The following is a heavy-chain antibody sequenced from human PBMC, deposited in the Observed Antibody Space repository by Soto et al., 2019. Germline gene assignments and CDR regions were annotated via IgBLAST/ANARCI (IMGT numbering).Heavy chain of an antibody. D-gene: IGHD4-17*01. CDR2: INPSGGST. CDR3: ARAQDYGGRGGWFDP. CDR1: GYTFTSYY. Sequence: QVQLVQSGAEVKKPGASVKVSCKASGYTFTSYYMHWVRQAPGQGLEWMGIINPSGGSTSYAQKFQGRVTMTRDTSTSTVYMELSSLRSEDKAVYYCARAQDYGGRGGWFDPWGQGTLVTVSS. V-gene: IGHV1-46*01. J-gene: IGHJ5*02.